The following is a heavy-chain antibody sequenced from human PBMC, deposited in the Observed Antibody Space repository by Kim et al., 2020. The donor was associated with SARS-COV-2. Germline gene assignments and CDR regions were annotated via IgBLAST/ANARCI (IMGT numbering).Heavy chain of an antibody. CDR1: GFTFSSYS. CDR3: ASIYAGGNPEGY. J-gene: IGHJ4*02. V-gene: IGHV3-48*02. D-gene: IGHD2-15*01. CDR2: ISSSSSTI. Sequence: GGSLRLSCAASGFTFSSYSMNWVRQAPGKGLEWVSYISSSSSTIYSADSVKGRFTISRDNAKNSLYLQMNSLRDEDTAVYYCASIYAGGNPEGYWGQGTLVTVSS.